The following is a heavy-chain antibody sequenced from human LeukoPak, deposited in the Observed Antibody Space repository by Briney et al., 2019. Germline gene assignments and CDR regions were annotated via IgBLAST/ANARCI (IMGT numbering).Heavy chain of an antibody. Sequence: SVKVSCKASGGTFSSYAISWVRQAPGQGLEWMGGIIPIFGTANYAQKFQGRVTITADESTSTAYMELSSLRSEDTAVYYCARESNRGVSIDIVVVPAAQGGDWFDPWGQGTLVTVSS. CDR3: ARESNRGVSIDIVVVPAAQGGDWFDP. J-gene: IGHJ5*02. CDR2: IIPIFGTA. CDR1: GGTFSSYA. D-gene: IGHD2-2*01. V-gene: IGHV1-69*13.